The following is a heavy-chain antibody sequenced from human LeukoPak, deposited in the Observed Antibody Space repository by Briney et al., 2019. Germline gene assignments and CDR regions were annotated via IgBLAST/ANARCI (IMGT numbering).Heavy chain of an antibody. Sequence: PGGSLRLSCAASGFTFDDYGMSWVRQAPGKGLEWVSGINWNGGSTGYADSVRGRFTISRDNAKNSLYLQMNSLRAEDTALYYCARDGDYYYYYMDVWGKGTTVTVSS. CDR3: ARDGDYYYYYMDV. J-gene: IGHJ6*03. CDR2: INWNGGST. V-gene: IGHV3-20*04. CDR1: GFTFDDYG. D-gene: IGHD3-16*01.